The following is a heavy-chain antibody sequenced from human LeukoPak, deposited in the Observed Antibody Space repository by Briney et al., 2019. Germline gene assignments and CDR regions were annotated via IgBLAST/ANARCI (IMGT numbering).Heavy chain of an antibody. CDR3: ARHVIDTSGYYLDYFDY. V-gene: IGHV4-59*08. D-gene: IGHD3-22*01. CDR2: IYYSGST. CDR1: GGSISSYY. J-gene: IGHJ4*02. Sequence: SETLSLTCTVSGGSISSYYWSWIRQPPGKGLEWIGYIYYSGSTNYNPSLKSRVTISVDTSKNQFSLKLSSVTAADTAVYYCARHVIDTSGYYLDYFDYWGQGTLVTVSS.